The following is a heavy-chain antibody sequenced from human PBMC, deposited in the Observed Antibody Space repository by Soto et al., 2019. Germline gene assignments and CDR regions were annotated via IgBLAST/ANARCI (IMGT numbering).Heavy chain of an antibody. CDR1: GFTFSSYA. CDR2: ISYDGSNK. CDR3: ARHLGYFDWLKGMDV. J-gene: IGHJ6*02. Sequence: GGSLRLSCAASGFTFSSYAMHWVRQAPGKGLEWVAVISYDGSNKYYADSVKGRFTISRDNSKNTLYLQMNSLRAEDTAVYYCARHLGYFDWLKGMDVWGQGPTVTVSS. D-gene: IGHD3-9*01. V-gene: IGHV3-30-3*01.